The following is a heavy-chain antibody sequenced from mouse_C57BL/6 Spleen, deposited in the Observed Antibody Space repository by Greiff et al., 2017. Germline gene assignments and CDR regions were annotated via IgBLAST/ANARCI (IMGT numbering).Heavy chain of an antibody. CDR1: GYTFTSYW. Sequence: QVQLQQPGAELVRPGTSVKLSCKASGYTFTSYWMHWVKQRPGQGLEWIGVIDPSDSYTNYNQKFKGKATLTVDTSSSTAYLQLSSLTSEDSAVYYWSRGSGDWYFDFWGTGTTVTFSS. CDR3: SRGSGDWYFDF. CDR2: IDPSDSYT. J-gene: IGHJ1*03. V-gene: IGHV1-59*01. D-gene: IGHD1-1*01.